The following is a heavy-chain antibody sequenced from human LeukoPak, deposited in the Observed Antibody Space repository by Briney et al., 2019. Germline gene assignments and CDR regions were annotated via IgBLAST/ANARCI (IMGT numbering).Heavy chain of an antibody. V-gene: IGHV1-69*02. Sequence: SVKVSCKASGGTFSSYTISWVRQAPGQGLEWMGRITPILGIANYAQKFQGRVTITADKSTSTAYMELSSLRSEDTAAYYCASTIYCSSTSCTRGSYWFDPWGQGTLVTVSS. D-gene: IGHD2-2*01. CDR1: GGTFSSYT. J-gene: IGHJ5*02. CDR3: ASTIYCSSTSCTRGSYWFDP. CDR2: ITPILGIA.